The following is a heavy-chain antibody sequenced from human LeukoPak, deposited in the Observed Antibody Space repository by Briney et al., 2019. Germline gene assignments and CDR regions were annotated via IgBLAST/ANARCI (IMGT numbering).Heavy chain of an antibody. CDR2: VYHSGTS. V-gene: IGHV4-59*08. Sequence: TTSETLSLTCTVSGGSINTYYWSWIRQPPGKGLEWIASVYHSGTSNYNPSLRSRVTISVDTSKNQFSLKLSSVTAADTAVYYCARHSRGYYGDYPNENWFDPWGQGTLVTVSS. J-gene: IGHJ5*02. CDR3: ARHSRGYYGDYPNENWFDP. CDR1: GGSINTYY. D-gene: IGHD4-17*01.